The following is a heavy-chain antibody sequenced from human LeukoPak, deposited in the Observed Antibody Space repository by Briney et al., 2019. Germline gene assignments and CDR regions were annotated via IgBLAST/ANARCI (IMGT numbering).Heavy chain of an antibody. CDR3: ARDGRSQSGGFVCFDF. V-gene: IGHV3-48*04. CDR1: GFLFSSYS. D-gene: IGHD1-26*01. CDR2: ISGSSSTI. J-gene: IGHJ3*01. Sequence: GGSLRLSCAASGFLFSSYSMNWVRQAPEKGLEWVSYISGSSSTIYYADSVKGRFTISRDNAKNSLYLQMNSLRAEDTALYYCARDGRSQSGGFVCFDFWGQGTMVTVSS.